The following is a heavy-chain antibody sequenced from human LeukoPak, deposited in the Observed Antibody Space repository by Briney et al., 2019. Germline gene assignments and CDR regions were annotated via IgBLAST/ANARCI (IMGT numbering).Heavy chain of an antibody. V-gene: IGHV3-53*01. Sequence: GGSLRLSCAASGFTVSSNYMSWVRQAPGKGLEWVSVIYSGGSTYYADSVKGRFTISRDNAKNSLYLQMNSLRAEDTAVYYCARDGTPYRPFDYWGQGTLVTVSS. CDR2: IYSGGST. J-gene: IGHJ4*02. CDR1: GFTVSSNY. D-gene: IGHD1-26*01. CDR3: ARDGTPYRPFDY.